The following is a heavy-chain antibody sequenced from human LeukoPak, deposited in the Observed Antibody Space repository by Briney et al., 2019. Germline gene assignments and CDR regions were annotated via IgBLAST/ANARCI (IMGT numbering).Heavy chain of an antibody. CDR3: AREYYYNRSGHGCSAH. D-gene: IGHD3-22*01. J-gene: IGHJ4*02. Sequence: GGSLRLSCAASGFIFGDFWMTWVRQAPGKGLEWVANIKEDGSEKYRVDSVKGRFTISRDNAKNTLYLQMNSLRAEDTAMYYCAREYYYNRSGHGCSAHWGQGTLVTVSS. V-gene: IGHV3-7*01. CDR2: IKEDGSEK. CDR1: GFIFGDFW.